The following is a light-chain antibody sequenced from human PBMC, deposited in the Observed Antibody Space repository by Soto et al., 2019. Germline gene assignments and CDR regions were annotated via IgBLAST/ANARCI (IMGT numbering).Light chain of an antibody. CDR3: QQLNSYPLIT. CDR2: AAS. J-gene: IGKJ5*01. CDR1: QGISSY. Sequence: IQLSESPSSLSASVGDRVSITCRASQGISSYLAWYQQKPGKAPKLLIYAASTLQSGVPSRFSGSGSGTDFTLTISSLQPEDFATYYCQQLNSYPLITFGQGTRLEIK. V-gene: IGKV1-9*01.